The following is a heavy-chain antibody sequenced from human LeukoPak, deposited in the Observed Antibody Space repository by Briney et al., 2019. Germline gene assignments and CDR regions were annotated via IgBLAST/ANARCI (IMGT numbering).Heavy chain of an antibody. Sequence: GSSVKVSCKASGGTFSSYAISWVRQAPGQGLEWMGGIIPIFGTANYAQKFQGRVTITADESTSTAYMELSRLRSDDTAVYYCARDLGLEYSSSADYWGQGTLVTVSS. J-gene: IGHJ4*02. CDR3: ARDLGLEYSSSADY. D-gene: IGHD2-2*01. CDR2: IIPIFGTA. V-gene: IGHV1-69*01. CDR1: GGTFSSYA.